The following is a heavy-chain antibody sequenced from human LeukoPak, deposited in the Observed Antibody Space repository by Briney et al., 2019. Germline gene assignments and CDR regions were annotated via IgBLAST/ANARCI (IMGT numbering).Heavy chain of an antibody. D-gene: IGHD3-10*01. CDR2: IFYSGST. Sequence: SETLSLTRTVCWGSNCRIGDHDRWIRQPPGKGLEWIGSIFYSGSTYYNPSLRSRVTISVDTSKNPCSLKLSSVTAADTAVFYCGRLKRITMVRGASETWGQGTLVTVSS. CDR3: GRLKRITMVRGASET. V-gene: IGHV4-39*01. CDR1: WGSNCRIGDH. J-gene: IGHJ5*02.